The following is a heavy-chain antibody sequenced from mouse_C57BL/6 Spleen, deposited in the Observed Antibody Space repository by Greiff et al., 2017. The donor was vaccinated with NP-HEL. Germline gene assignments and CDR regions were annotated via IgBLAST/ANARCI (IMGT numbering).Heavy chain of an antibody. CDR3: ARIYYDYEGYAMDY. J-gene: IGHJ4*01. D-gene: IGHD2-4*01. CDR1: GFSLTGYA. V-gene: IGHV2-9-1*01. Sequence: VQLQESGPGLVAPSQSLSITCTVSGFSLTGYAISWVRQPPGKGLEWLGVIWPGGGTNYNSALKSRLSISKDNSKSQVFLKMNSLQTDDTARYYCARIYYDYEGYAMDYWGQGTSVTVSS. CDR2: IWPGGGT.